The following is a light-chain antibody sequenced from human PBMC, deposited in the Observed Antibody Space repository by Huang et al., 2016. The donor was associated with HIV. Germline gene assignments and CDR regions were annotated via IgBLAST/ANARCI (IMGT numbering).Light chain of an antibody. CDR2: GAS. CDR1: QSVSSK. J-gene: IGKJ1*01. Sequence: EIVMTQSPGTLSLSPGERATLSCSPSQSVSSKLAWYQHKPGQAPRLLIYGASTRATGVPARFSGSGSGTEFTLTISSLQSDDFVVYYCQQYQDWPRTFGQGTKVEIK. CDR3: QQYQDWPRT. V-gene: IGKV3-15*01.